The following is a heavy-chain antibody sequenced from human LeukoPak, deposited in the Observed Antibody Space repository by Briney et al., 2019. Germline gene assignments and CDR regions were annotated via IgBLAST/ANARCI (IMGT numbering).Heavy chain of an antibody. Sequence: SETLSLTCTVSGGSISSSNYYWGWIRQPPGKGLEWIGSIYYSGSTWYNPSLKSRVTVSADTSKNQFSLKLTSVTAADTAVYYCGRDRACSNGVCSYFDYWGQGTVVTVSS. CDR1: GGSISSSNYY. D-gene: IGHD2-8*01. CDR2: IYYSGST. J-gene: IGHJ4*02. CDR3: GRDRACSNGVCSYFDY. V-gene: IGHV4-39*01.